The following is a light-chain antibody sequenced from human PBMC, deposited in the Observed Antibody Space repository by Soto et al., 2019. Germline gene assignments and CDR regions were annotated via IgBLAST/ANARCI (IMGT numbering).Light chain of an antibody. CDR3: QQRSNWV. V-gene: IGKV3-11*01. CDR1: QPVSNK. CDR2: DTF. Sequence: EIVLTQSPATLSSSPGERATLSCKASQPVSNKLAWYQHKPGQAPRLLIYDTFNRATGIPARFSGSGSGTDFSPTISSLEPEDFGVYYCQQRSNWVFGPGTKVDIK. J-gene: IGKJ3*01.